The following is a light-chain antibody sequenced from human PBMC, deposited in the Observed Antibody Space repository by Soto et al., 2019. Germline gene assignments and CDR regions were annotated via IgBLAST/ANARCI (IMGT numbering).Light chain of an antibody. V-gene: IGKV3-11*01. Sequence: EIVVTQSPATLSLSPGERATLSCRASQSVSSYLAWYQQKPGQAPRLLIYDASNRATGIPARSSGSGSGTDFTLTISSLAPEDFAVYYCQQRSNWQGATFGGGTKVDIK. CDR3: QQRSNWQGAT. J-gene: IGKJ4*01. CDR2: DAS. CDR1: QSVSSY.